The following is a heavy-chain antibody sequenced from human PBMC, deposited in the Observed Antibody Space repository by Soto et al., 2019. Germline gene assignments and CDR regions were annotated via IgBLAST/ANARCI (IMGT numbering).Heavy chain of an antibody. V-gene: IGHV3-30*18. CDR2: ISYDGSNK. CDR3: AKDQDYGGNSDRPY. Sequence: QVQLVESGGGVVQPGRSLRLSCAASGFTFSSYGMHWVRQAPGKGLEWVAVISYDGSNKYYADSVKGRFTISRDNSKNTLYLKMNSLRAEDTAVYYCAKDQDYGGNSDRPYWGQGTLVTVSS. CDR1: GFTFSSYG. J-gene: IGHJ4*02. D-gene: IGHD4-17*01.